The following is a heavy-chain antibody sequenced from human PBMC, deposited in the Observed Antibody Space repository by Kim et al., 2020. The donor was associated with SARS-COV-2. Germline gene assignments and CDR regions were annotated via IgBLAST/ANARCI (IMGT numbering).Heavy chain of an antibody. V-gene: IGHV3-9*01. Sequence: GGSLRLSCVTSGFTFNDYAIHWVRQAPGKGLEWVSGISWNSGNIGYADYVRGRFTISRDNAKNSLYLQMNSLTTEDTAFYYCARDKYSSNWYYFDYWGQGILVTVSS. D-gene: IGHD6-13*01. CDR1: GFTFNDYA. J-gene: IGHJ4*02. CDR3: ARDKYSSNWYYFDY. CDR2: ISWNSGNI.